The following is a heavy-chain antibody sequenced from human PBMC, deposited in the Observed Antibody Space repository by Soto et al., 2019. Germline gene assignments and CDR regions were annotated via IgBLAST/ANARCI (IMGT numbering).Heavy chain of an antibody. Sequence: GGSLRLSCSASGFTFSSYAMRWVRQAPGKGREWVSAISGSGGSTYYADTVKGRFTISRDNSKNTLYLQMNSLRAEDTAVYYCAKVVSPTDYYYDSSDRPGAFDIWGQGTMVTVSS. CDR3: AKVVSPTDYYYDSSDRPGAFDI. CDR1: GFTFSSYA. D-gene: IGHD3-22*01. V-gene: IGHV3-23*01. J-gene: IGHJ3*02. CDR2: ISGSGGST.